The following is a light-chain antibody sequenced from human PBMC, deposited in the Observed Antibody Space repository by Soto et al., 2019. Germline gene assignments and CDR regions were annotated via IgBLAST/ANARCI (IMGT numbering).Light chain of an antibody. CDR1: TSDVGNYKY. J-gene: IGLJ2*01. Sequence: QSALTQPRSVSGSPGQSVTISCTGTTSDVGNYKYVSWYQQHPGKAPKVIIYDVNKRPSGVPDRFSGSKSDNTASLTISGLQAEDEGEYYCGSYAGSFSLLFGGGTKLTVL. V-gene: IGLV2-11*01. CDR3: GSYAGSFSLL. CDR2: DVN.